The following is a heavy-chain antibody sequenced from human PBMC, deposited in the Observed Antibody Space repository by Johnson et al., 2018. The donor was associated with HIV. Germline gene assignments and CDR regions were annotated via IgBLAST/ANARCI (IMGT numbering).Heavy chain of an antibody. CDR1: GFTFSSYA. J-gene: IGHJ3*02. CDR3: ARISGWSLADAFDI. Sequence: QVQLVESGGGVVQPGRSLRLSCAASGFTFSSYAMHWVRQAPGKGLEWVAVISYDGSTKYYADSVKGRFIISRDNSKNTLYLQMNSLRAEDTAVYYCARISGWSLADAFDIWGQGTMVTVSS. D-gene: IGHD6-19*01. CDR2: ISYDGSTK. V-gene: IGHV3-30*04.